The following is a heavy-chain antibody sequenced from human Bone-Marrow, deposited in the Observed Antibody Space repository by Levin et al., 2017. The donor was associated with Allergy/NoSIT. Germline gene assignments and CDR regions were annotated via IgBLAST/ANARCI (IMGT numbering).Heavy chain of an antibody. V-gene: IGHV1-18*01. Sequence: ASVKVSCKASGYTFTFYGISWVRQAPGQGLEWMGWISPHNGNTNYAQKLQGRVTMTTDTSTSTAYMELRSLRSDDTAVYYCAREMAETAADTFDIWGQGTMVTVSS. CDR1: GYTFTFYG. CDR3: AREMAETAADTFDI. CDR2: ISPHNGNT. J-gene: IGHJ3*02. D-gene: IGHD2-8*01.